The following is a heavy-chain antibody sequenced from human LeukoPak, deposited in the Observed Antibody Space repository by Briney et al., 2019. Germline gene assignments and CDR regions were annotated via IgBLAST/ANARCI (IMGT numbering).Heavy chain of an antibody. Sequence: GGSLRLSCAASGFTFSSYGMHWVRQAPGKGLEWVAVIWYDGRNKYYEDSVKGRFTISRDNSKNTLYLQMNSLRGEDTAVYYCAKEYSGSWPFDDWGQGTLVTVSS. CDR3: AKEYSGSWPFDD. CDR2: IWYDGRNK. J-gene: IGHJ4*02. CDR1: GFTFSSYG. V-gene: IGHV3-30*02. D-gene: IGHD6-13*01.